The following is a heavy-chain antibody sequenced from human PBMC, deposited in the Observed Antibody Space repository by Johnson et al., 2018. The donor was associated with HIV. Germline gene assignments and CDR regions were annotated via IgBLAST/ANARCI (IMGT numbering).Heavy chain of an antibody. Sequence: VKLLESGGGVVRTGESLRLSCAASGFTFDDYGMSWVRQAPGKGLEWVSGIKWNGGSTHYADSVKGRFTISRENAKNSLYLQINSLRAEDTALYYCARGFSSGYNDAFDIWGQGTMLTVSS. J-gene: IGHJ3*02. CDR3: ARGFSSGYNDAFDI. CDR2: IKWNGGST. V-gene: IGHV3-20*04. CDR1: GFTFDDYG. D-gene: IGHD3-22*01.